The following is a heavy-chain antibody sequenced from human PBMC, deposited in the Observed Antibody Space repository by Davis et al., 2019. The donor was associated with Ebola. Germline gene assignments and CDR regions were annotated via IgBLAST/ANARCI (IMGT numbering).Heavy chain of an antibody. CDR3: ARGRRSDVYGGYSDY. CDR1: GGTFSSYA. V-gene: IGHV1-69*06. D-gene: IGHD2-8*01. CDR2: IIPIFGTA. J-gene: IGHJ4*02. Sequence: AASVKVSCKASGGTFSSYAISWVRQAPGQGLEWMGGIIPIFGTANYAQKFQGRVTITADKSTSTAYMELSSLRSEDTAVYYCARGRRSDVYGGYSDYWGQGTLVTVSS.